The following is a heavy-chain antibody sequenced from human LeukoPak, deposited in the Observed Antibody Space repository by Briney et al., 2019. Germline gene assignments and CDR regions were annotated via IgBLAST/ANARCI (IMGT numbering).Heavy chain of an antibody. V-gene: IGHV4-59*01. D-gene: IGHD5-12*01. J-gene: IGHJ4*02. CDR3: ARGVAGYGPYDY. CDR1: GDSISTYY. CDR2: MYYSGST. Sequence: KPPETLSLTCTVSGDSISTYYWSWIRQPPGKGLEWIGYMYYSGSTNYNPSLKSRVTISLDTPKNQFSLRLNSVTAADTAAYYCARGVAGYGPYDYWGQGTLVAVSS.